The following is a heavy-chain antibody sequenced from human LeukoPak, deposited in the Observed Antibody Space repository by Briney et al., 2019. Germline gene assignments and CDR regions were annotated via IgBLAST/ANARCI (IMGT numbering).Heavy chain of an antibody. J-gene: IGHJ4*02. CDR2: INPNSGGT. Sequence: WASVKVSCKASGYTFTGYYIHWVRQAPGQGLEWMGRINPNSGGTNYAQKFQGRVTMTRDTSIDTAYMDLSGLTSDDTAVYYCARGPKSNSYGYWIFSFWGQGTLVTVSS. CDR3: ARGPKSNSYGYWIFSF. CDR1: GYTFTGYY. D-gene: IGHD5-18*01. V-gene: IGHV1-2*06.